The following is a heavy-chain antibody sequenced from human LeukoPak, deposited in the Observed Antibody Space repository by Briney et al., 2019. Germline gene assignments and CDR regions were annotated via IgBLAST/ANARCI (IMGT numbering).Heavy chain of an antibody. Sequence: GGSLRLPCAASGFTFSSYTMNWVRQAPGKGLEWVSSISSSSSYIYYADSVKGRFTISRDNAKNSLYLQMNSLRAEDTAVYYCCRSSSWYSFHYWGQGTLVTVSS. CDR3: CRSSSWYSFHY. CDR1: GFTFSSYT. D-gene: IGHD6-13*01. J-gene: IGHJ4*02. CDR2: ISSSSSYI. V-gene: IGHV3-21*01.